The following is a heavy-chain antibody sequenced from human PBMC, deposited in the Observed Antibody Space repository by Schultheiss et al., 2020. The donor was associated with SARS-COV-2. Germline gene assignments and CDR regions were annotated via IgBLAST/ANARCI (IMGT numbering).Heavy chain of an antibody. CDR1: GYTFTSYD. CDR3: GRDIVGIYYYGVDV. V-gene: IGHV1-2*02. D-gene: IGHD1-26*01. J-gene: IGHJ6*02. Sequence: ASVKVSCKASGYTFTSYDINWVRQATGQGLEWMGWMNPNSGGTNYAQKFQGRVTMTRDTSISTAYMELSSLRSEDTAVYYCGRDIVGIYYYGVDVWGQGTTVTVSS. CDR2: MNPNSGGT.